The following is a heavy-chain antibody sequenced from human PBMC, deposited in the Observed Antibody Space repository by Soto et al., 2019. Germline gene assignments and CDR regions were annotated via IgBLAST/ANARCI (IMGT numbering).Heavy chain of an antibody. Sequence: GGSLRLSCAASGFTFSSYAMSWVRQAPGKGLEWVSAISGSGGSTYYADSVKGRFTISRDNSKNTLYLQMNSLRAEDTAVYYCAKLEVDRHAVTTRVREYFQHWGQGTLVTVSS. V-gene: IGHV3-23*01. CDR2: ISGSGGST. CDR3: AKLEVDRHAVTTRVREYFQH. CDR1: GFTFSSYA. J-gene: IGHJ1*01. D-gene: IGHD4-17*01.